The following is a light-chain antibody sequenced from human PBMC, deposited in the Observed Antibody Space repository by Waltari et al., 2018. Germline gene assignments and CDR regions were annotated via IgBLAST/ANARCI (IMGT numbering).Light chain of an antibody. CDR2: DVN. J-gene: IGLJ2*01. V-gene: IGLV2-23*02. Sequence: QSALTQPASVSGSPGQPIPISCTGTGSHVGGYPLVTWYQQHPGKAPQLIIYDVNKRPSGISHRFSGSKSGNTASLTISGLQADDESDYYCCSYAGDSTLIFGGGTKLTVL. CDR1: GSHVGGYPL. CDR3: CSYAGDSTLI.